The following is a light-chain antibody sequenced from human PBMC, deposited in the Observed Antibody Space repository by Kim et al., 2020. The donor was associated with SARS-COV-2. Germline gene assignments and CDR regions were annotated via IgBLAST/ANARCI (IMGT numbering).Light chain of an antibody. V-gene: IGLV2-14*03. J-gene: IGLJ1*01. CDR3: TSYTTNSNFV. CDR2: DVN. Sequence: QSALTQPASVSGSPGQSITISCTGTSSDVGGYKYVSWYQQRPGNAPKLMIYDVNNRPSGVSNRFSGSKSGNTASLTISGLQAEDEADYFCTSYTTNSNFVFGTGTTVTVL. CDR1: SSDVGGYKY.